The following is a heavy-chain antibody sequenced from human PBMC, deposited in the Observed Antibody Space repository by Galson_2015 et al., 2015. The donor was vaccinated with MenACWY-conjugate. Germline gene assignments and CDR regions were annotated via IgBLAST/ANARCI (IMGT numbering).Heavy chain of an antibody. V-gene: IGHV1-69*13. CDR3: ARVPFVYYDRSGWETSDI. J-gene: IGHJ3*02. D-gene: IGHD3-22*01. Sequence: SVKVSCKASGGTFSSYAISWVRQAPGQGLEWMGGIIPIFGTANYAQKFQGRVTITADESASTAYMELSSLRSEDTAVYYCARVPFVYYDRSGWETSDIRRQGTMVTVTS. CDR2: IIPIFGTA. CDR1: GGTFSSYA.